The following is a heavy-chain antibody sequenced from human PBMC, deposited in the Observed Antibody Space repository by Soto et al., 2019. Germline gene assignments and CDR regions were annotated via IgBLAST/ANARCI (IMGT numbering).Heavy chain of an antibody. CDR2: ISGSGGST. CDR1: GFTFSSYA. D-gene: IGHD6-19*01. J-gene: IGHJ4*02. CDR3: AKLIAVAGTIGY. V-gene: IGHV3-23*01. Sequence: EVQLLESGGGLVQPGGSLRLSCAASGFTFSSYAMSWVRQAPWKGLEWVSAISGSGGSTYYADSVKGRFTISRDNCKNTLYLQMNSLRAEDTAVYYCAKLIAVAGTIGYWGQGTLVTVSS.